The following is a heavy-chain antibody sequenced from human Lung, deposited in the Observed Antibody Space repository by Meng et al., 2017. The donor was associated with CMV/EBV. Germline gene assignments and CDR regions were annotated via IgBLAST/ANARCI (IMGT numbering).Heavy chain of an antibody. J-gene: IGHJ3*01. D-gene: IGHD6-25*01. CDR1: GFTVSSNY. CDR2: IYTGGIT. V-gene: IGHV3-66*02. CDR3: AAEGENSGDETRDAFDL. Sequence: GGSXRLXCAVSGFTVSSNYMSWVRQALGKGLEWVSVIYTGGITYYADSVKGRFTISRDNSKNTLYLQMNSLRADDTAVYYCAAEGENSGDETRDAFDLWGQGXMVTVSS.